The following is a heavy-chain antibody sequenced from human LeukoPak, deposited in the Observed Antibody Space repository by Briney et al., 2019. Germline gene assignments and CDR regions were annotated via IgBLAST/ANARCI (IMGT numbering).Heavy chain of an antibody. J-gene: IGHJ4*02. CDR1: GFTFNSYS. D-gene: IGHD3-10*01. V-gene: IGHV3-21*01. Sequence: PGGSLRLSCTASGFTFNSYSMNWVRQAPGKGLEWVSSTSSSSSYIYYADSVKGRFTISRDNSKNTLYLQMNSLRAEDTAVYYCASPMVRGRWPPLDYWGQGTLVTVSS. CDR3: ASPMVRGRWPPLDY. CDR2: TSSSSSYI.